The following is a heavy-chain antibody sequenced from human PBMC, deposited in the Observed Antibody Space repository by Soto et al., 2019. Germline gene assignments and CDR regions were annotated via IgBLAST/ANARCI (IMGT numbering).Heavy chain of an antibody. CDR3: ARGLSAFDP. CDR1: GGSMRSYF. D-gene: IGHD3-16*01. CDR2: IYSGGST. Sequence: PSETLSLTCAVSGGSMRSYFWSWIRQPAGKGLEWIGRIYSGGSTSYNPSLKSRVTMSVDTSKNQVSLRLNSMTAADTAVYYCARGLSAFDPWGQGTLVTVSS. J-gene: IGHJ5*02. V-gene: IGHV4-4*07.